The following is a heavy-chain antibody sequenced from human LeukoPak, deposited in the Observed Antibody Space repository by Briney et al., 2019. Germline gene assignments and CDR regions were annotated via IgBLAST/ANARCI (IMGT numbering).Heavy chain of an antibody. J-gene: IGHJ4*02. Sequence: ASVKVSCKASGYTFSGYYMHWVRQAPGQGLEWMGIINPSGGSTSYAQKFQGRVTMTRDTSTSTVYMELSSLRSEDTAVYYCARGEMKGQQLVQDYFDYWGQGTLVTVSS. CDR1: GYTFSGYY. CDR3: ARGEMKGQQLVQDYFDY. V-gene: IGHV1-46*01. CDR2: INPSGGST. D-gene: IGHD6-13*01.